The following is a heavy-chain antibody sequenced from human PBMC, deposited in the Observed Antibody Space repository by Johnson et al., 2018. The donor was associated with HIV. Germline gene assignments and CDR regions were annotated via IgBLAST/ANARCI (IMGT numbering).Heavy chain of an antibody. J-gene: IGHJ3*01. CDR2: ISYDGSEK. V-gene: IGHV3-30*04. CDR3: ARGSRYTYDNDDAYLLHAFDF. D-gene: IGHD3-22*01. Sequence: QVQLVESGGGVVQSGRSLRLSCAASGFTFSSYAMHWVRQAPGKGLEWVAVISYDGSEKYFADSVKGRFTISRDSSKNTLYLQMNGLRAEDTAVYYCARGSRYTYDNDDAYLLHAFDFWGQGTMVTVSS. CDR1: GFTFSSYA.